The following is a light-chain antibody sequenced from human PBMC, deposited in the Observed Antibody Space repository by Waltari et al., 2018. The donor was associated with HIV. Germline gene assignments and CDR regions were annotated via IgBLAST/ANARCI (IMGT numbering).Light chain of an antibody. CDR1: QGISSY. V-gene: IGKV1-9*01. CDR2: AAS. Sequence: DIQLTQSPSFLSASVGDRVTITCRASQGISSYLACYQQKPGKAPKLLIYAASTLQSGVPSRFSGSGSGTEFTLTISSLQPEDFATYYCQQLNSYPRWTFGQGTKVEIK. J-gene: IGKJ1*01. CDR3: QQLNSYPRWT.